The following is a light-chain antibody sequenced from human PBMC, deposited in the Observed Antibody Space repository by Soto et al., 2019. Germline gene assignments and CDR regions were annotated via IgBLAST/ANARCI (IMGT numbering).Light chain of an antibody. CDR2: RNN. CDR1: SSNIGSNY. J-gene: IGLJ2*01. CDR3: AAWDDSLSGPVV. Sequence: QSALTQPPSASGTPGQRVTISCSGSSSNIGSNYVYWYQQVTGTAPKLLIYRNNQRPSGVPDRFSGSKSGTSASLAISGLRSEDEADYYCAAWDDSLSGPVVFGGGTKLTVL. V-gene: IGLV1-47*01.